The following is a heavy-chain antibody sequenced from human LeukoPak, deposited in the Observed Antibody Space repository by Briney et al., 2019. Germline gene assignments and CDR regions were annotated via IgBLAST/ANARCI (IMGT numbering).Heavy chain of an antibody. D-gene: IGHD2-15*01. Sequence: KSSETLSLTCTVSGGSISSYYWSWIRQPPGKGLEFIGYIHYSGSTNYNPSLKSRVTISVDTSKSQFSLKLSSVTAADTAVYYCSRRQWSYWYFDLWGRGTLVTVSS. CDR1: GGSISSYY. V-gene: IGHV4-59*01. CDR2: IHYSGST. CDR3: SRRQWSYWYFDL. J-gene: IGHJ2*01.